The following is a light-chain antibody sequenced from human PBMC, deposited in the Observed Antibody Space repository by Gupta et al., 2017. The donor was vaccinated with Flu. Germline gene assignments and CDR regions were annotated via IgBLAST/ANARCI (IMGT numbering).Light chain of an antibody. J-gene: IGLJ3*02. CDR2: LEGSGSY. Sequence: QPVLTQSSSASASLGSSVKLTCTLSSGHSSYIIAWHQQQPGKAPRYLMKLEGSGSYNKGSEVPDRFSGSSSGADRYLTISNLQSEDEADYYCETWDSNTRVFGGGTKLTVL. CDR1: SGHSSYI. V-gene: IGLV4-60*03. CDR3: ETWDSNTRV.